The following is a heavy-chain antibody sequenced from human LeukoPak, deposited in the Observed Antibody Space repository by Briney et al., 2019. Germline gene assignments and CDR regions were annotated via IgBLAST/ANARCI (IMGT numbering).Heavy chain of an antibody. J-gene: IGHJ4*02. CDR2: ITGSGKII. D-gene: IGHD2-8*01. CDR1: GFTLSSYS. Sequence: PGGSLRLSCAASGFTLSSYSMNWVRQAPGKGLDWVSYITGSGKIIYYADSVKGQFTISRDNAKTSLYLQMNSLGDEDTAVYYGARDNFDGVHWGFDYWGQGTLVTVSS. CDR3: ARDNFDGVHWGFDY. V-gene: IGHV3-48*02.